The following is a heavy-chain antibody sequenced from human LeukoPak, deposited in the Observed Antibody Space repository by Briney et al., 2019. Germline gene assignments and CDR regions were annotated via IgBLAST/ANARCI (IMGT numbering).Heavy chain of an antibody. Sequence: ASVKVSCKASGGTFSSYAISWVRQAPGQGLEWVGGINPSGGRTTYTQKFLGRVTMTGDTSTSTVYMELSSLRSEDTAVYYCARAYGATSPFDYWGQGTLVIVSS. CDR1: GGTFSSYA. V-gene: IGHV1-46*01. D-gene: IGHD4-17*01. CDR3: ARAYGATSPFDY. CDR2: INPSGGRT. J-gene: IGHJ4*02.